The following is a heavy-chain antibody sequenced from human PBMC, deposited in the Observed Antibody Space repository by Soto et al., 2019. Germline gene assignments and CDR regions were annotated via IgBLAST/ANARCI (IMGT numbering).Heavy chain of an antibody. CDR2: IYWNDDK. J-gene: IGHJ5*02. CDR1: GFSLSASGAS. D-gene: IGHD3-10*02. CDR3: VHRLDVPGLAFDP. V-gene: IGHV2-5*01. Sequence: SGPTLVNPTQTLRLTCAFSGFSLSASGASVGWIRQPPGKALEWLAHIYWNDDKRYSPSLRSRLTISKDTSKNQVVLTFTNMDPADTVTYYCVHRLDVPGLAFDPWGQGTLVTVSS.